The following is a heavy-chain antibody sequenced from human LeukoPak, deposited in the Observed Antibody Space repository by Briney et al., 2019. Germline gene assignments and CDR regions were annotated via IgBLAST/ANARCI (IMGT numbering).Heavy chain of an antibody. D-gene: IGHD1-7*01. Sequence: VASVKVSCKASGGSFTKYTLSWARQAPGQGHGWMGGIIPIFGAANYAQKFRGRLTVTADESTTTAYMELNSLTSEDTAVYFCATDELTGQLVFWGQGTRVTVSS. CDR1: GGSFTKYT. CDR2: IIPIFGAA. V-gene: IGHV1-69*13. J-gene: IGHJ4*02. CDR3: ATDELTGQLVF.